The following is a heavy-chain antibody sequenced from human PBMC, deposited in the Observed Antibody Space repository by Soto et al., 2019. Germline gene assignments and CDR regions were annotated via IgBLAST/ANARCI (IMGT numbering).Heavy chain of an antibody. Sequence: QVHLVQSGAEVKKPGSSVKVSCKASGGTVSSYAITWVRQAPGKGLEWMGVFSPIFVSAHYAQKFQGRGTITADESTSTAYMELSGLRSEDTAIYYCARDLSSDSTGFRGYDLWGQGTLVTVSS. CDR1: GGTVSSYA. J-gene: IGHJ4*02. V-gene: IGHV1-69*01. CDR3: ARDLSSDSTGFRGYDL. CDR2: FSPIFVSA. D-gene: IGHD3-22*01.